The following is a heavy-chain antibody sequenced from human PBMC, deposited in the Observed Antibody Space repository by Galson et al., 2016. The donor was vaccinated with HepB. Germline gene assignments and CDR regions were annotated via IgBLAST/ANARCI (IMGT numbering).Heavy chain of an antibody. Sequence: SVKVSCKASGYTFTSYGISWVRQAPGQGLEWMGWISAYNGNTNYAQKLQGRITMTTDTSTSTAYMELRNLRSEDTAIYYCANSRDFGFNFFDPWGPGTLVTVSS. CDR3: ANSRDFGFNFFDP. CDR1: GYTFTSYG. V-gene: IGHV1-18*01. J-gene: IGHJ5*02. CDR2: ISAYNGNT. D-gene: IGHD4-17*01.